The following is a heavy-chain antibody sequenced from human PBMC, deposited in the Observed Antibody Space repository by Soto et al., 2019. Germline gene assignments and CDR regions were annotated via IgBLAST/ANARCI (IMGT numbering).Heavy chain of an antibody. CDR3: ARAGGATDAFDI. CDR1: GYTFSNYA. D-gene: IGHD1-26*01. Sequence: GASVKVSCKTSGYTFSNYAISWVRQTPGQGLEWMGWVSPYNGIANYTQKFQGRVTMTTDTSTATAHMELTSLRSEDTAVYYCARAGGATDAFDIWGQGTMVTVSS. J-gene: IGHJ3*02. V-gene: IGHV1-18*04. CDR2: VSPYNGIA.